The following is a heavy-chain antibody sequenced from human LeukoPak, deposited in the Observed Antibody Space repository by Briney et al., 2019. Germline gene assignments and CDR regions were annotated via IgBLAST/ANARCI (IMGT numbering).Heavy chain of an antibody. CDR1: GGSVTSGNYY. V-gene: IGHV4-61*02. CDR2: IYTNGGA. CDR3: AREPPGY. J-gene: IGHJ4*02. Sequence: SQTLSLTCTVSGGSVTSGNYYWNWIRQPAGKGLEWIGRIYTNGGASYNPSLKSRVTISVDASKNQFSLKLSSVTAADTAVYYCAREPPGYWGQGILVTVSS.